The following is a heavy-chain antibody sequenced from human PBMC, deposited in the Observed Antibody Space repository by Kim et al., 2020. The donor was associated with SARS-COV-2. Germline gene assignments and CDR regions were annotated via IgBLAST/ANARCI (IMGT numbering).Heavy chain of an antibody. J-gene: IGHJ4*02. V-gene: IGHV3-30*01. CDR3: ARDGNNGAFDY. D-gene: IGHD1-1*01. CDR2: K. Sequence: KYHADTVKGRFTNSIDNSQNTLYLQMNSLRAEDTAVYYCARDGNNGAFDYWGQGTLVTVSS.